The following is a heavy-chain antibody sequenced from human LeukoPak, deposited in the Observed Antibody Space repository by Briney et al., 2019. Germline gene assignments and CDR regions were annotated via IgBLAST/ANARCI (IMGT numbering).Heavy chain of an antibody. J-gene: IGHJ4*02. CDR3: AKPLSAASGTDFHY. Sequence: PGGSLRLSCAASGFTSRSYAMSWVRQAPGKGLDWVSAISGSGTTTYYADSVKGRFTISRDISKNTLYLQMNSLRAEDTAVYYCAKPLSAASGTDFHYWGQGTLVTVSS. D-gene: IGHD6-13*01. CDR2: ISGSGTTT. CDR1: GFTSRSYA. V-gene: IGHV3-23*01.